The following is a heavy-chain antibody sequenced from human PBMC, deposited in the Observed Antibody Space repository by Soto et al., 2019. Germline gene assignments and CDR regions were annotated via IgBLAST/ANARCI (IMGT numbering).Heavy chain of an antibody. D-gene: IGHD3-22*01. Sequence: QVQLVESGGGVVQPGRSLRLSCAASGFTFSSYAMHWVRQAPGKGLEWVAVISYDGSNKYYADSVKGRFTISRDNSKNTLYLQMNSLRAEDTAVYYCAKSSGSGYSVDYWGQGTLVTVSS. CDR2: ISYDGSNK. CDR1: GFTFSSYA. J-gene: IGHJ4*02. V-gene: IGHV3-30*18. CDR3: AKSSGSGYSVDY.